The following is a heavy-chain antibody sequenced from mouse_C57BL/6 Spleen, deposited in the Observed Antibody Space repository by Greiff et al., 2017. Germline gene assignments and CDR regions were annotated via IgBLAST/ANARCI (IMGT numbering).Heavy chain of an antibody. CDR1: GFSLSTFGMG. Sequence: QVTLKVSGPGILQPSQTLSLTCSFSGFSLSTFGMGVGWIRQPSGKGLEWLAHIWWDDDKYYNQALKSRLTISKDTSKNQVFLKIANVDTADTATYYCARRPPYYPNHVAMDYWGQGTSVTVSS. CDR2: IWWDDDK. CDR3: ARRPPYYPNHVAMDY. D-gene: IGHD1-1*01. J-gene: IGHJ4*01. V-gene: IGHV8-8*01.